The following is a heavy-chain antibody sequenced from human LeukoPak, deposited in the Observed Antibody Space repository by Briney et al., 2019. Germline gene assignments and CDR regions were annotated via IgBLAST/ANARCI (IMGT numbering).Heavy chain of an antibody. D-gene: IGHD6-19*01. CDR3: ARLTRSGLFVFDS. Sequence: GESLKISCKSSGYSFPNYWIAWVRQMPGKGLEWMGTIYPGDSDTRYSPSFQGQVTISADRSITTAHLQWSSLKASDIAMYYCARLTRSGLFVFDSWGQGTLVTVSS. J-gene: IGHJ4*02. CDR2: IYPGDSDT. CDR1: GYSFPNYW. V-gene: IGHV5-51*01.